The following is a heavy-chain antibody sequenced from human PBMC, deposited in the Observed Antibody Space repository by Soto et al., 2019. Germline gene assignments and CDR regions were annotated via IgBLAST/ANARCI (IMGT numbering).Heavy chain of an antibody. Sequence: GGSLRLSCSASGFTFSSYAMHWVRQAPGQRLEWMGWINAGNGNTKYSQKFQGRVTITRDTSASTAYMELSSLRSEDTAVYYCARDVGGMDVWGQGTTVTVSS. V-gene: IGHV1-3*01. J-gene: IGHJ6*02. CDR3: ARDVGGMDV. D-gene: IGHD1-26*01. CDR2: INAGNGNT. CDR1: GFTFSSYA.